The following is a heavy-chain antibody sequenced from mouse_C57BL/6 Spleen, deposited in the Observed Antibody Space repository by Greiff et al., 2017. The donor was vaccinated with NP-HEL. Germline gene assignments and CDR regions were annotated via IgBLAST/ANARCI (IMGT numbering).Heavy chain of an antibody. Sequence: QVQLKQSGAELVRPGTSVKVSCKASGYAFTNYLIEWVKQRPGQGLEWIGVINPGSGGTNYNEKFKGKATLTADKSSSTAYMQLSSLTSEDSVVYFCEREGDYDYDGGWFAYWGQGTLVTVSA. CDR1: GYAFTNYL. V-gene: IGHV1-54*01. J-gene: IGHJ3*01. CDR3: EREGDYDYDGGWFAY. D-gene: IGHD2-4*01. CDR2: INPGSGGT.